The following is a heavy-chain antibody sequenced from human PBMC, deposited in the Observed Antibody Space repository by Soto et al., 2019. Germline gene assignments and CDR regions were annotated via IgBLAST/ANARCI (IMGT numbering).Heavy chain of an antibody. Sequence: SETLSLTCNVSGGSVSDYYWSWIRQAPGKGLEWIGYIHYRGVINYNPSLKSRVTMSVDPSKNQFSLNLRSVTTVDTAVYFCARDPAGEYGNWGQGSLVTVSS. D-gene: IGHD4-17*01. V-gene: IGHV4-59*02. CDR2: IHYRGVI. J-gene: IGHJ4*02. CDR1: GGSVSDYY. CDR3: ARDPAGEYGN.